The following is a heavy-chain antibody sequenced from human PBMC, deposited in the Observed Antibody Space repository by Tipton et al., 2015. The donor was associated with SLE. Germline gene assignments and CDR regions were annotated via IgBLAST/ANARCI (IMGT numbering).Heavy chain of an antibody. D-gene: IGHD3-9*01. CDR2: IYSGGST. V-gene: IGHV3-66*02. CDR3: VKEGTGYYDILTGYYPDY. J-gene: IGHJ4*02. CDR1: GFTFSDYY. Sequence: SLRISCAASGFTFSDYYMSWVRQAPGKGLEWVSVIYSGGSTYYADSVKGRFTISRDNSKNTLYLQMSSLRAEDTAVYYCVKEGTGYYDILTGYYPDYWGQGTLVTVSS.